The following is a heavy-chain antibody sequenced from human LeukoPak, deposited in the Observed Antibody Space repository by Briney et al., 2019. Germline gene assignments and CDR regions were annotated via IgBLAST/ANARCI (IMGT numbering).Heavy chain of an antibody. V-gene: IGHV3-53*01. Sequence: GGSLRLSCAASGFTVSSNYMSGVRQAPGKGLEWVSVIYSGGSTYYADSVKGRFTISRDNSKNTLYLQMNSLRAEDTAVYYCARVVTMIVVAYPDAFDIWGQGTMVTVSS. D-gene: IGHD3-22*01. J-gene: IGHJ3*02. CDR2: IYSGGST. CDR1: GFTVSSNY. CDR3: ARVVTMIVVAYPDAFDI.